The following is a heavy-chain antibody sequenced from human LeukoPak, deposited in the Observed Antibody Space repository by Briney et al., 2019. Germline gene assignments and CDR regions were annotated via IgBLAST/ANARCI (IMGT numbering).Heavy chain of an antibody. CDR2: IKKDGSEK. CDR1: GFTFSSHY. V-gene: IGHV3-7*03. Sequence: SGGSLRLSCAASGFTFSSHYMSWVRQAPGKGLEWVANIKKDGSEKYYVDSVKGRFTISRDDAKTSLYLQMNSLRAEDTAVYYCAKSGGYSSSWADFFDYWGQGTLVTVSS. D-gene: IGHD6-13*01. CDR3: AKSGGYSSSWADFFDY. J-gene: IGHJ4*02.